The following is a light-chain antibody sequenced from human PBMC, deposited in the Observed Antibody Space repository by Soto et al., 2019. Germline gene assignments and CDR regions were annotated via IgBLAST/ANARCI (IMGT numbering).Light chain of an antibody. CDR2: DAS. CDR3: HEDREYWT. V-gene: IGKV1-5*01. J-gene: IGKJ1*01. Sequence: DIQMTQSPSSLSSSVGNRVTITCRPSQSISRWLAWYQEKPGKAPKVLIYDASNLESGVPSRFSGSGSGTEFTLTISRLQLDDFASYYRHEDREYWTFGPETEVDIK. CDR1: QSISRW.